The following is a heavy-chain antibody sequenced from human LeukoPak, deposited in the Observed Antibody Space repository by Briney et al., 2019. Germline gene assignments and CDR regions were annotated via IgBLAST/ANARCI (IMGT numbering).Heavy chain of an antibody. J-gene: IGHJ6*04. Sequence: GGSLRLSCAASGFTFSSYEMNWVRQAPGKGLEWVSYISSSGSTIYYADSVKGRFTISRDNAKNSLYLQMNSLRAEDTAMYFCAKSTRAVMAMMDVWGKGTTVTVSS. CDR2: ISSSGSTI. D-gene: IGHD3-16*01. CDR3: AKSTRAVMAMMDV. CDR1: GFTFSSYE. V-gene: IGHV3-48*03.